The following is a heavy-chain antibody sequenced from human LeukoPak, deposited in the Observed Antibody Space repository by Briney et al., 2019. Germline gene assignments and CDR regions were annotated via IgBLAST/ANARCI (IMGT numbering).Heavy chain of an antibody. V-gene: IGHV3-21*04. CDR3: AKDLEGYFDY. Sequence: GGSRRLSCAASGFTFSSYSMNWVRQAPGKGREWVSSISSSSSYIYYADSVKGRFTISRDNAKNSLYLQMNSLRAEDTAVYYCAKDLEGYFDYWGQGTLVTVSS. CDR1: GFTFSSYS. J-gene: IGHJ4*02. CDR2: ISSSSSYI.